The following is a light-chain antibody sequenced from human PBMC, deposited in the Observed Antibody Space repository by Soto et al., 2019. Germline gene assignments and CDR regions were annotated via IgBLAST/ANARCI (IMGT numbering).Light chain of an antibody. CDR1: SSDIGAYKF. J-gene: IGLJ2*01. CDR2: EVS. V-gene: IGLV2-8*01. Sequence: QSALTQPPSASGSPGQSVAISCTGTSSDIGAYKFVSWYQQHPGKAPKLIIYEVSIRPSGVPDRFSGSKSGNTASLTVSGLLADDEADYYCSLYAGSNNVVFGGGTKLNVL. CDR3: SLYAGSNNVV.